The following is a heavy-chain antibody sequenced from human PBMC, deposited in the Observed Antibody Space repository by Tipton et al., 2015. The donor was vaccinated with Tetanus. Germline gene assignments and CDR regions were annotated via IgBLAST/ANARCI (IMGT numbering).Heavy chain of an antibody. CDR2: ISYDGSNK. Sequence: SLRLSCAASGFTFSSYAMHWVRQAPGKGLEWVAVISYDGSNKYYADSVKGRFTISRDNSKNTLYLQMNSLRAEDTAVYYCARWGFGDGYNRDYWGQGTLVTVSS. CDR3: ARWGFGDGYNRDY. V-gene: IGHV3-30-3*01. J-gene: IGHJ4*02. CDR1: GFTFSSYA. D-gene: IGHD5-24*01.